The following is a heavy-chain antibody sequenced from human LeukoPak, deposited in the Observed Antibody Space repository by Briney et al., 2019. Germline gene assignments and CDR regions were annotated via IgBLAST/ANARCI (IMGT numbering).Heavy chain of an antibody. Sequence: SQTLSLTCTVSGGSISSGSYYWSWIRQPAGKGLEWIGRIYTSGSTNYNPSLKSRVTISVDTSKNQFSLKLSSVTAADTAVYYCARTRYCSSTSCRHSYYYYMDVWGKGTTVTVSS. D-gene: IGHD2-2*01. V-gene: IGHV4-61*02. CDR2: IYTSGST. CDR1: GGSISSGSYY. CDR3: ARTRYCSSTSCRHSYYYYMDV. J-gene: IGHJ6*03.